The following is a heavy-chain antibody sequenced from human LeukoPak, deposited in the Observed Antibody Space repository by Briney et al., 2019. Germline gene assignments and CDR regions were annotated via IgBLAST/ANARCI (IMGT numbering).Heavy chain of an antibody. CDR2: IYYSGDT. CDR3: ARALYYYDSSGYRFVD. J-gene: IGHJ4*02. D-gene: IGHD3-22*01. CDR1: RVSTNNNY. Sequence: SETLSLTCTVSRVSTNNNYWSWIRQPPGKGLEWIGFIYYSGDTNYNPSLKSRVTISLDTSKKQFSLRLSSVTAADTVVYYCARALYYYDSSGYRFVDWGQGTLVTVSS. V-gene: IGHV4-59*01.